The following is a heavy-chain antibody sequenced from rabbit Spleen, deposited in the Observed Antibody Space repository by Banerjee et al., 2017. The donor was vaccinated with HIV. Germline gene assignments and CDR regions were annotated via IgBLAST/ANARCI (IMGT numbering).Heavy chain of an antibody. CDR3: VRGASSSGYYSL. CDR1: GFSFSSRYY. D-gene: IGHD1-1*01. CDR2: IYSGSSGDT. J-gene: IGHJ4*01. V-gene: IGHV1S40*01. Sequence: QQLVESGGGLVKPGASLTLTCKASGFSFSSRYYMCWVRQAPGKGLEWIACIYSGSSGDTYYASWAKGRFTISKTSSTTVTLQMTSLTAADTATYFCVRGASSSGYYSLWGPGTLVTVS.